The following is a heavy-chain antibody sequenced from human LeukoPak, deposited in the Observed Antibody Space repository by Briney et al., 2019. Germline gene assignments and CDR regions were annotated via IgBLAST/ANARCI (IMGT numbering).Heavy chain of an antibody. CDR2: IYDSGST. CDR3: ASGFPVLATSAFDI. D-gene: IGHD3-3*02. CDR1: GGSVSIGNYY. J-gene: IGHJ3*02. V-gene: IGHV4-61*01. Sequence: ETLSLTCTVSGGSVSIGNYYWGWIRQPPGRGLEWIGYIYDSGSTNYNPSLKSRGSISVDTSKNQFSLKLTSVTPADTAVYYCASGFPVLATSAFDIWGQGTMVTVSS.